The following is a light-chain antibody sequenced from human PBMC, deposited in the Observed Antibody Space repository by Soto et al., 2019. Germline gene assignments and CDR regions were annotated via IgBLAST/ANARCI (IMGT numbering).Light chain of an antibody. CDR1: RSNIGNNA. J-gene: IGLJ3*02. V-gene: IGLV1-44*01. CDR2: NNN. CDR3: ATWDDSLNARGV. Sequence: QSVLTQTPSASGTPGQTVTISCSGSRSNIGNNAISWYQQFPGTPPKLLIYNNNQRPSGVPDRFSGFKSGTSASLAISGLQSEDEADYFCATWDDSLNARGVFGGGTKLTVL.